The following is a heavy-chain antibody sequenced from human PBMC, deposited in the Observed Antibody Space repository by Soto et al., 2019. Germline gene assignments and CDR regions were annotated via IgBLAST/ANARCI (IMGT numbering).Heavy chain of an antibody. CDR2: IIPIFGTA. Sequence: QVQLVQSGAEVKKPGSSVKVSCKASGGTFSSYAISWVRQAPGQGLEWMGGIIPIFGTANYAQKFQGRVTITADESTSTAYMELSSLRPEDTAVYYCASRVPAVAGDWYFDLWGRGTLVTVSS. V-gene: IGHV1-69*01. CDR1: GGTFSSYA. CDR3: ASRVPAVAGDWYFDL. J-gene: IGHJ2*01. D-gene: IGHD6-19*01.